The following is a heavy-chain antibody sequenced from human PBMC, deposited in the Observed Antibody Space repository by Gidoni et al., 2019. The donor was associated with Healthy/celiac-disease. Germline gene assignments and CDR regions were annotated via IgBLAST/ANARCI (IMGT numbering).Heavy chain of an antibody. D-gene: IGHD4-4*01. V-gene: IGHV3-21*01. J-gene: IGHJ6*03. CDR3: ASGGRTVTTIYYYYYMDV. Sequence: EVQLVESGGGLVKPGGSLRLSCAASGFTFSSYSMNWVRQAPGKGLEWVSSISSSSSYIYYADSVKGRFTISRDNAKNSLYLQMNNLRAEDTAVYYCASGGRTVTTIYYYYYMDVWGKGTTVTVSS. CDR1: GFTFSSYS. CDR2: ISSSSSYI.